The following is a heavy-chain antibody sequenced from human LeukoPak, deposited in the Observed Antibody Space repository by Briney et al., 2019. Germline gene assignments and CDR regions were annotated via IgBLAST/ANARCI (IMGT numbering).Heavy chain of an antibody. V-gene: IGHV3-74*01. CDR3: ARSRGVWYFDL. Sequence: AGGSEGLLCAASGFTFSTYWMHWVRQAPGKGLVWVSRINSDGSRTRYADSVKGRFTISRDNAKNTLYLQMNSLRAEDTAMYYCARSRGVWYFDLWGRGTLVTVSS. J-gene: IGHJ2*01. CDR2: INSDGSRT. D-gene: IGHD3-10*01. CDR1: GFTFSTYW.